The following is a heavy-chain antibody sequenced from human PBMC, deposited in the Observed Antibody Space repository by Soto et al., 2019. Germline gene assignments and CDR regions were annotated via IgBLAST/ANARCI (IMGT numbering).Heavy chain of an antibody. J-gene: IGHJ4*02. V-gene: IGHV4-34*01. CDR2: INHGGST. CDR1: GGSFSGDY. D-gene: IGHD6-13*01. Sequence: QVQLQQWCAGLLKPSETLSLTCAVYGGSFSGDYWSWIRQPPGKGLEWIGEINHGGSTNYNPSLKSRVIISEDTSKNQFSLKLRSVTAADTAVYYCARGLRDSNSWYGVWDYWGQGTLVTVSS. CDR3: ARGLRDSNSWYGVWDY.